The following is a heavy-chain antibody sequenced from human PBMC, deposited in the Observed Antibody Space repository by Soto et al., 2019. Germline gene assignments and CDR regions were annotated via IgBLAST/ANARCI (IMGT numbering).Heavy chain of an antibody. D-gene: IGHD2-15*01. J-gene: IGHJ6*02. CDR1: GFTFSSYA. V-gene: IGHV3-30-3*01. CDR2: ISYDGSNK. CDR3: ARDWYCSGGSCSYGMDV. Sequence: GGSLRLSCAASGFTFSSYAMHWVRQAPGKGLEWVAVISYDGSNKYYADSVKGRFTISRDNSKNTLYLQMNSLRAEDTAVYYCARDWYCSGGSCSYGMDVWGQGTTVTVSS.